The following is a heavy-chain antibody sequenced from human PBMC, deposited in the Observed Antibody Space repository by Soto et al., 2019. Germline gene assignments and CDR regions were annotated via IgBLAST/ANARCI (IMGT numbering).Heavy chain of an antibody. V-gene: IGHV3-11*01. D-gene: IGHD5-12*01. CDR2: ISSSGRTI. Sequence: QVQLVESGGGLVKPGGSLRLSCAASGFTFSDYYMIWIRQAQGKGLEWVSYISSSGRTIYYADSVKGRFPISRDNAKSAWYLQMKSLIAAETAVYSCARGTPGWLQPLEYWGKGTLVTVYS. J-gene: IGHJ4*02. CDR3: ARGTPGWLQPLEY. CDR1: GFTFSDYY.